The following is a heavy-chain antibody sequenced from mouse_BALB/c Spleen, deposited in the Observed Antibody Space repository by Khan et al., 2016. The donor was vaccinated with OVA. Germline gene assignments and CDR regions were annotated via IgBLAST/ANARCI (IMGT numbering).Heavy chain of an antibody. CDR3: ARGGGYYFAMDY. CDR2: IHYSGNT. Sequence: EVQLQESGPDLVKPSQSLSLTCTVTGYSITSGYGWHWIRQFPGNKLEWMGYIHYSGNTTYNPSLKSRISITRDTSQNPCFLQLNSVTTADTATXYCARGGGYYFAMDYWGQGTSVTVSS. CDR1: GYSITSGYG. J-gene: IGHJ4*01. V-gene: IGHV3-1*02.